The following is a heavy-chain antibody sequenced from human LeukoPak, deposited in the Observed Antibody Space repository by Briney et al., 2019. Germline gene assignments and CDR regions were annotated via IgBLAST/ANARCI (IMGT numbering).Heavy chain of an antibody. CDR1: GFTFSSYA. Sequence: HPGGSLRLSCAASGFTFSSYAMSWVRQAPGKGLEWVSAISGSGGSTYYADSVKGRFTISRDNSKNTLYLQMNSLRAEDTAVYYCAKVGYYDFWRGPTEGYFDYWGQGTLVTVSS. V-gene: IGHV3-23*01. J-gene: IGHJ4*02. CDR3: AKVGYYDFWRGPTEGYFDY. CDR2: ISGSGGST. D-gene: IGHD3-3*01.